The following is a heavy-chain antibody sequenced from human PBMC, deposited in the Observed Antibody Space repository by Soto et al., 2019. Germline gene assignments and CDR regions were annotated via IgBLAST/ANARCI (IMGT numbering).Heavy chain of an antibody. J-gene: IGHJ6*03. Sequence: GGSLRLSCAASGFTFSSYAMSWVRQAPGKGLEWVSAISGSGGSTYYADSVKGRFTISRDNSKNTLYLQMNSLRAEDTAVYYCAKVPLGGSSYYYYYYYMDVWGKGTTVTVSS. CDR1: GFTFSSYA. V-gene: IGHV3-23*01. CDR2: ISGSGGST. D-gene: IGHD6-6*01. CDR3: AKVPLGGSSYYYYYYYMDV.